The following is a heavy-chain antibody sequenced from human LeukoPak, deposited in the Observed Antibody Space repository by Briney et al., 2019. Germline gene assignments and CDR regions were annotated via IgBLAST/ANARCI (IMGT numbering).Heavy chain of an antibody. CDR1: GYSFSSYW. CDR2: IYPRDSRT. Sequence: GESLKISCKGYGYSFSSYWIAWVRQAPGKGLEWMGVIYPRDSRTTYSPSFQGQVTISADKSISTAYLQWSSLKASDTAIYYSARHLSSITSSPNYWGPGTLVTVSS. D-gene: IGHD2-2*01. J-gene: IGHJ4*02. CDR3: ARHLSSITSSPNY. V-gene: IGHV5-51*01.